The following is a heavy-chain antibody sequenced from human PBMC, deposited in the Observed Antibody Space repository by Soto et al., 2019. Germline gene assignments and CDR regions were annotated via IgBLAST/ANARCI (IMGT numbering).Heavy chain of an antibody. CDR3: ARDSVGVYYYYYYMDV. V-gene: IGHV1-3*01. Sequence: ASVKVSCKASGYTFTSYAMHWVRQAPGQRLEWMGWINAGNGNTKYSQKFQGRVTITRDTSASTAYMELRSLRSEDTAVYYCARDSVGVYYYYYYMDVWGKGTTVTVSS. CDR1: GYTFTSYA. J-gene: IGHJ6*03. CDR2: INAGNGNT. D-gene: IGHD2-21*01.